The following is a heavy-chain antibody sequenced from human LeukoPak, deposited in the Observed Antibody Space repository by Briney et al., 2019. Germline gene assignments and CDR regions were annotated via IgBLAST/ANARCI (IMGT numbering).Heavy chain of an antibody. V-gene: IGHV4-59*08. CDR3: ARQPGGTAAFDL. J-gene: IGHJ3*01. D-gene: IGHD1-14*01. Sequence: PSETLSLTCTVSGGSINSYYWSWIRQPPGKGLEWIGYISYTGGETNYNPSLKSRLTISVDTTKKQFSLMMTSVTAEDTAPYYSARQPGGTAAFDLGAEGTMVTVS. CDR1: GGSINSYY. CDR2: ISYTGGET.